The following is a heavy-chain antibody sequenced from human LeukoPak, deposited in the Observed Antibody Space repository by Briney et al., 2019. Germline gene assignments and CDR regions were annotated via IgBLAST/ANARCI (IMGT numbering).Heavy chain of an antibody. Sequence: SETLSLTCTVSGYSISSGYYWGWIRQPPGKGLEWIGSIYHSGSTYYNPSLKSRVTISVDTSKNQFSLKLSSVTAADTAVYYCARVWEPSGIAAAGYFDYWGQGTLVTVSS. J-gene: IGHJ4*02. V-gene: IGHV4-38-2*02. CDR3: ARVWEPSGIAAAGYFDY. CDR2: IYHSGST. CDR1: GYSISSGYY. D-gene: IGHD6-13*01.